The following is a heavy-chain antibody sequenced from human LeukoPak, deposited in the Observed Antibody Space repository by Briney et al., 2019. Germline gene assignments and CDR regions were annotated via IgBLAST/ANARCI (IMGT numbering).Heavy chain of an antibody. J-gene: IGHJ4*02. V-gene: IGHV3-66*01. Sequence: RGSLRLSCAASGFTLRSNYMSWVRPAPGQGREWVSVIYSGGSTYSAASVKGRFTISRDNSKNTLYLQMNSLRAEDTAVYYCARDLISSGPDYWGQGTLVTVSS. CDR2: IYSGGST. D-gene: IGHD6-19*01. CDR1: GFTLRSNY. CDR3: ARDLISSGPDY.